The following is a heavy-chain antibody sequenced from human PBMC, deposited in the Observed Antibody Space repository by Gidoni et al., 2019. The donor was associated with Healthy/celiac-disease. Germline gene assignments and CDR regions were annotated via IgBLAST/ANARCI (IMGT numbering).Heavy chain of an antibody. J-gene: IGHJ4*02. CDR3: ARDIEQLVALDY. Sequence: QVQLVESGGGVVHPGRSLRLSCAASGFPFSSYAMHWVRQAPGKGLEWVAVISYDGSNKYYADSVKGRFTISRDNSKNTLYLQMNSLRAEDTAVYYCARDIEQLVALDYWGQGTLVTVSS. CDR1: GFPFSSYA. V-gene: IGHV3-30-3*01. D-gene: IGHD6-6*01. CDR2: ISYDGSNK.